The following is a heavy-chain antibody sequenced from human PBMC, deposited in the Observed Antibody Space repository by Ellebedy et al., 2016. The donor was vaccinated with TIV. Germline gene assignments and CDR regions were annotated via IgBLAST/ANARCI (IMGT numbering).Heavy chain of an antibody. J-gene: IGHJ4*02. D-gene: IGHD5-24*01. V-gene: IGHV4-34*01. Sequence: SETLSLXCAVYGGSFSGYYWSWIRQSPGKGLEWIGEINHSGSTNYNPSLESRITISVDTSKNQFSLKMRPVTAADTARYYCARERRDGYNIQDPHWGQGTRVTVSS. CDR3: ARERRDGYNIQDPH. CDR1: GGSFSGYY. CDR2: INHSGST.